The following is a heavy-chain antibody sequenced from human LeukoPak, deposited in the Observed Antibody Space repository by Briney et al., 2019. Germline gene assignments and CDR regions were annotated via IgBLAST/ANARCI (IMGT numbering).Heavy chain of an antibody. D-gene: IGHD3-22*01. CDR2: INHSGST. J-gene: IGHJ4*02. CDR3: ALQKASGYPDY. Sequence: PSETLSLTCAVYGGFFSGYYWSWLRQPPGKGLEWIGEINHSGSTNYNPSLQSRVTISLDTSKNQFSLKLSSVTAADTAVYYCALQKASGYPDYWGQGTLVTVSS. CDR1: GGFFSGYY. V-gene: IGHV4-34*01.